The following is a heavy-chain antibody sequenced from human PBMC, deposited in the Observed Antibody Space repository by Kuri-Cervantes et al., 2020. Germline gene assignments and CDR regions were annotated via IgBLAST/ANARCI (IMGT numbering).Heavy chain of an antibody. CDR1: GFTFSSYA. D-gene: IGHD2-15*01. Sequence: GESLKISCAASGFTFSSYAMSWVRQAPGKGLEWVSALSAGGGSTYYADSVKGRFTISRDNAKNSLYLQMNSLRDEDTAVYYCARDRSGHYYYGMDVWGQGTTVTVSS. CDR3: ARDRSGHYYYGMDV. V-gene: IGHV3-23*01. CDR2: LSAGGGST. J-gene: IGHJ6*02.